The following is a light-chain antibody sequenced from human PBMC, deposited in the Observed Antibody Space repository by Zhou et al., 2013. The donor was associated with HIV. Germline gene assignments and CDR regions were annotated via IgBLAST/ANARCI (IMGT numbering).Light chain of an antibody. V-gene: IGLV1-40*01. CDR1: SSNIGAGYD. Sequence: SVLTQPPSVSGAPGQRVTISCTGSSSNIGAGYDVHWYQQLPGTAPKLLIYVNNNRPSGVPDRFSGSKSGTSASLAITGLQAEDEADYYCQSYDSSLSVVFGGGTRLTVL. CDR3: QSYDSSLSVV. CDR2: VNN. J-gene: IGLJ2*01.